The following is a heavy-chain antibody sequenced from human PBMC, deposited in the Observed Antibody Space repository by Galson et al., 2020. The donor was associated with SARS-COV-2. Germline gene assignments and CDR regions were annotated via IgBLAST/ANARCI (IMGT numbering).Heavy chain of an antibody. J-gene: IGHJ4*02. V-gene: IGHV3-30*04. D-gene: IGHD1-26*01. CDR1: GFTFSSYA. CDR2: ISYDGSNK. CDR3: ARQPLWELLPCFDY. Sequence: GESLKISCAASGFTFSSYAMHWVRLAPGKGLEWVAVISYDGSNKYYADSVKGRFTISRDNSKNTLYLQMNSLRAEDTAVYYCARQPLWELLPCFDYWGQGTLVTVSS.